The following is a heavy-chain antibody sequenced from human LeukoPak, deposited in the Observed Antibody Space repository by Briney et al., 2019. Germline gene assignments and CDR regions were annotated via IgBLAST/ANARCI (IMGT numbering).Heavy chain of an antibody. D-gene: IGHD3-16*01. CDR1: GFTVSSNY. V-gene: IGHV3-23*01. CDR3: AKGKYYVWGSLNYFDY. Sequence: PGGSLRLSCAASGFTVSSNYMSWVRQAPGKGLEWVSAISGSGGSTYYADSVKGRFTISRDNSKNTLYLQMNSLRAEDTAVYYCAKGKYYVWGSLNYFDYWGQGTLVTVSS. J-gene: IGHJ4*02. CDR2: ISGSGGST.